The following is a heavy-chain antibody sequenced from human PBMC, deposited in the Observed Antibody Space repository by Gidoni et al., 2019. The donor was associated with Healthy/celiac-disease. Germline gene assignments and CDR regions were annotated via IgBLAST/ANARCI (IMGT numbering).Heavy chain of an antibody. V-gene: IGHV3-23*01. J-gene: IGHJ4*02. D-gene: IGHD3-3*01. CDR3: AKGHYDFWSGYPDY. CDR1: GFTFSSYA. CDR2: ISGSGGST. Sequence: EVQLLESGGGLVQPGGSLRLSCAASGFTFSSYAMSWVRQAPGQGLEWVSAISGSGGSTYYADSVKGRFTISRDNSKNTLYLQMNSLRAEDTAVYYCAKGHYDFWSGYPDYWGQGTLVTVSS.